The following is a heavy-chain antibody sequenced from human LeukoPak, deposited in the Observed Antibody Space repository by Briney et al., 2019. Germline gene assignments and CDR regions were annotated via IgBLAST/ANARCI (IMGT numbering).Heavy chain of an antibody. CDR1: GFTFNSSA. Sequence: SVKVSCKASGFTFNSSAVQWVRQARGQRLEWLGWIVVGSGNTNYAQKFQERVTITRDMSTSTAYMELSSLRSEDTAVYYCGRCERYRSSWYYFDYWGQGTLATVSS. CDR2: IVVGSGNT. CDR3: GRCERYRSSWYYFDY. D-gene: IGHD6-13*01. J-gene: IGHJ4*02. V-gene: IGHV1-58*01.